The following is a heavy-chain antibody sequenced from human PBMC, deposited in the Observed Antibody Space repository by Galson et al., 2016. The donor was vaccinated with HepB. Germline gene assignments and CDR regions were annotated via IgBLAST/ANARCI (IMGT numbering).Heavy chain of an antibody. D-gene: IGHD6-13*01. V-gene: IGHV3-13*01. J-gene: IGHJ6*02. CDR2: IGITGDT. CDR3: ARGQELVPGGMDV. CDR1: GFTFDDYA. Sequence: SLRLSCAASGFTFDDYAMHWVRQAPGKGLEWVSTIGITGDTHYSGSVKGRCTISREKAENSLYLQMNSLPAGDTAVYFCARGQELVPGGMDVWSQGTTVTVSS.